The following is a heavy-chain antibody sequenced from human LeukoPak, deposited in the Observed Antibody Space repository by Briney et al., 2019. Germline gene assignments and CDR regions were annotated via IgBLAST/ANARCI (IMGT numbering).Heavy chain of an antibody. CDR1: GFTFSSYG. J-gene: IGHJ4*02. V-gene: IGHV3-23*01. D-gene: IGHD1-26*01. CDR2: ISGSGGST. CDR3: ASATRGNWATIDY. Sequence: GGTLRLSCAASGFTFSSYGMSWVRQAPGKGLEWVSAISGSGGSTYYADSAKGRFTISRDNSKNTLYLQMNSLEDEDTAIYYCASATRGNWATIDYWGQGTLVTVSS.